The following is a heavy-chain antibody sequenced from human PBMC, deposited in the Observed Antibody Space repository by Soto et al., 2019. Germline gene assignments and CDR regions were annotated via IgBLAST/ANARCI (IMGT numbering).Heavy chain of an antibody. CDR2: IYYSGST. D-gene: IGHD2-15*01. CDR1: GGSISSGDFY. Sequence: PSETLSLTCTVSGGSISSGDFYWSWIRQPPGKGLEWIGYIYYSGSTYYNPSLKSRVTISVDTSKNQFSLKLSSVTAADTAVYYCARGIVVVVAATGGNWFDPWGQGTLVTVSS. J-gene: IGHJ5*02. V-gene: IGHV4-30-4*01. CDR3: ARGIVVVVAATGGNWFDP.